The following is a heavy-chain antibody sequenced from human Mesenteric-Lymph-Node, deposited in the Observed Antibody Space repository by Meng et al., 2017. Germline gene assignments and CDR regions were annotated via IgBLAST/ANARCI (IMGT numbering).Heavy chain of an antibody. J-gene: IGHJ5*02. Sequence: QLHHTEWGHGPLNPSETLSPTCAVYGGSFSGYYLSRSRQPPGKGLEWIGEISHSGSTNYNPSLKSRVTISVDTSKNQFSLKLSSLTAADTAVYYCATNYYGSGSYSDYNWFDPWGQGTLVTVSS. CDR2: ISHSGST. CDR3: ATNYYGSGSYSDYNWFDP. D-gene: IGHD3-10*01. CDR1: GGSFSGYY. V-gene: IGHV4-34*02.